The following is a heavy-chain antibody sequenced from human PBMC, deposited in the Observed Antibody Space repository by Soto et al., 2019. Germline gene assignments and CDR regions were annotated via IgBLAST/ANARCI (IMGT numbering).Heavy chain of an antibody. CDR1: GLTFSSYA. J-gene: IGHJ6*02. Sequence: TGGSLRLSWAASGLTFSSYAMSWVRQATGKGLEWVSAISGSGGSTYYADSVKGRFTISRDNSKNTLYLQMNSLRAEDTAVYYCASSAAGTLFRYYYGMDVWGQGTTVTVSS. V-gene: IGHV3-23*01. D-gene: IGHD6-13*01. CDR2: ISGSGGST. CDR3: ASSAAGTLFRYYYGMDV.